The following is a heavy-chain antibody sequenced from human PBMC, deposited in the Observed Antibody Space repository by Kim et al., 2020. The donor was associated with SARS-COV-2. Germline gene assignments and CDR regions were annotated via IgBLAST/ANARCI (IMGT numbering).Heavy chain of an antibody. D-gene: IGHD2-21*02. Sequence: AASVKGRFTISRDNSKSTLYLQMSSLRAEDTAVYYCAKYPSVTASGSFDYWGQGTLVTVSS. CDR3: AKYPSVTASGSFDY. V-gene: IGHV3-23*01. J-gene: IGHJ4*02.